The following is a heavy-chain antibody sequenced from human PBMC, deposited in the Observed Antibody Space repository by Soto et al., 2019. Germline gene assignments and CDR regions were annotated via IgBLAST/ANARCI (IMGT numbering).Heavy chain of an antibody. CDR3: ARKGDVTYYYYGMDV. CDR1: GYTFTRYG. V-gene: IGHV1-18*01. Sequence: ASVKVSCKTSGYTFTRYGISWVRQAPGQGLEWMGWISGYDGRTNFAQKVQDRVTMTTDTSTSTVYMELRSLSSDDTAVYYCARKGDVTYYYYGMDVWGQGTTVTVLL. J-gene: IGHJ6*01. D-gene: IGHD2-21*02. CDR2: ISGYDGRT.